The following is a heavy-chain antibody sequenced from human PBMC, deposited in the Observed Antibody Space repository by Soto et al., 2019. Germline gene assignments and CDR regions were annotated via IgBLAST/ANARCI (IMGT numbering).Heavy chain of an antibody. Sequence: EVQLVESGGDLVQSGRSLRLSCAASGFIFEEYAMHWVRQVPGKGLEWVAGITWNSGHIGYADSVKGRFTISRDNARNVGYRQMNSLRADDTALCYCAKEGVRSGSSDYWGQGALVTVTS. V-gene: IGHV3-9*01. CDR3: AKEGVRSGSSDY. CDR2: ITWNSGHI. D-gene: IGHD3-10*01. J-gene: IGHJ4*02. CDR1: GFIFEEYA.